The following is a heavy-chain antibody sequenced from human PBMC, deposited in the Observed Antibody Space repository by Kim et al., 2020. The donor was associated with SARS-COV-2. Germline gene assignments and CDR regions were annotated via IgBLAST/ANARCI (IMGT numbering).Heavy chain of an antibody. CDR1: GFTFGDYA. Sequence: GGSLRLSCAASGFTFGDYAMHWVRQAPGKGLEWVSGISWNSGSIGYADSVKGRFTISRDNAKNSLYLQMNSLRAEDTALYYCAKDHEFQIYGPFDYWGQGTLVTVSS. V-gene: IGHV3-9*01. D-gene: IGHD3-10*01. CDR3: AKDHEFQIYGPFDY. CDR2: ISWNSGSI. J-gene: IGHJ4*02.